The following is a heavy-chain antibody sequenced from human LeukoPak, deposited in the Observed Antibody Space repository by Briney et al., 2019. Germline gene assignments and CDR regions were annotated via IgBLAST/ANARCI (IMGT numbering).Heavy chain of an antibody. CDR2: VNHEGDS. CDR3: ARGSNYVSDYYFDV. D-gene: IGHD4-11*01. CDR1: GVSLRGYY. Sequence: PSETLSLTCAVYGVSLRGYYWSWIRQSPEKGLEWIGEVNHEGDSIYSPSLKSRLTLSVDMSKNQFSLNLGSVTAADTAVYFCARGSNYVSDYYFDVWGKGTTVIVSS. J-gene: IGHJ6*03. V-gene: IGHV4-34*01.